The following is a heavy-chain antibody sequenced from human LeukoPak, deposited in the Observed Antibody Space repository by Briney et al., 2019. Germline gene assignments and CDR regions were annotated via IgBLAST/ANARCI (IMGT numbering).Heavy chain of an antibody. CDR1: GLTFSDYW. CDR2: IKQDESEK. J-gene: IGHJ3*02. CDR3: AKALPGTTLGAFDI. Sequence: GGSLRLSCAASGLTFSDYWMSWVRQAPGKGLEWVANIKQDESEKYYLDSVKGRFTISRDTAKNSVYLQMNSLRAEGTAVYYCAKALPGTTLGAFDIWGQGTMVTVSS. V-gene: IGHV3-7*01. D-gene: IGHD1-1*01.